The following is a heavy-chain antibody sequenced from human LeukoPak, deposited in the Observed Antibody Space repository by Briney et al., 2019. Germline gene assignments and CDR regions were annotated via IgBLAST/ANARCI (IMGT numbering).Heavy chain of an antibody. CDR3: ARSRSVYYFDY. CDR1: GGSFSGYY. J-gene: IGHJ4*02. CDR2: INHNGST. V-gene: IGHV4-34*01. Sequence: PSETLSLTCAVYGGSFSGYYWSWIRQPPGKGLEWIGEINHNGSTNYNPSLKSRVTISVDTSKNQFSLKLSSVTAADTAVYYCARSRSVYYFDYWGQGTLVTVSS. D-gene: IGHD3-3*01.